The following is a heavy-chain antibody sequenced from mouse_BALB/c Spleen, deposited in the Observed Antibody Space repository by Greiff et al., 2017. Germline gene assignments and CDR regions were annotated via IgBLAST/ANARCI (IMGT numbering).Heavy chain of an antibody. D-gene: IGHD2-14*01. CDR3: ARGVYYRYDGGGRNAMDY. CDR1: GYTFTSYT. Sequence: QVQLKQSGAELARPGASVKMSCKASGYTFTSYTMHWVKQRPGQGLEWIGYINPSSGYTNYNQKFKDKATLTADKSSSTAYMQLSSLTSEDSAVYYCARGVYYRYDGGGRNAMDYWGQGTSVTVSS. V-gene: IGHV1-4*01. J-gene: IGHJ4*01. CDR2: INPSSGYT.